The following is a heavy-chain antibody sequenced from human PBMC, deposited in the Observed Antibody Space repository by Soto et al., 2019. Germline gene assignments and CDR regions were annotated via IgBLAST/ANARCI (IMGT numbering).Heavy chain of an antibody. D-gene: IGHD1-1*01. CDR3: ARRGEMATIGNYYYYGMDV. V-gene: IGHV5-51*01. Sequence: GESLKISCKGSGYSFTSYWIGWVRQMPGKGLEWMGIIYPGDSDTRYSPSFQGQVTISADTSISTAYLQWSSLKASDTAMYYCARRGEMATIGNYYYYGMDVWGQGTTVTVSS. CDR1: GYSFTSYW. J-gene: IGHJ6*02. CDR2: IYPGDSDT.